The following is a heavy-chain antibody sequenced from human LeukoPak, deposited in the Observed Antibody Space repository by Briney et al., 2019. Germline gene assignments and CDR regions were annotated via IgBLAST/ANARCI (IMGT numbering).Heavy chain of an antibody. CDR3: ARGVHSSGYYRYFDY. J-gene: IGHJ4*02. CDR2: IYSGGST. CDR1: GFIVSSNY. V-gene: IGHV3-53*01. Sequence: GGSLRLSCAASGFIVSSNYMTWVRQAPGKGLEWVSDIYSGGSTYYADSMKGRFTISRDNSKNTLYPQMNSLRAEDTAVYYCARGVHSSGYYRYFDYWGQGTLVTVSS. D-gene: IGHD3-22*01.